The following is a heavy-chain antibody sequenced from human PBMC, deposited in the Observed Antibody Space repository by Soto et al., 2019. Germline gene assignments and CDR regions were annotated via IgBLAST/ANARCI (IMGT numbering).Heavy chain of an antibody. J-gene: IGHJ2*01. V-gene: IGHV1-18*01. CDR3: ARDQWLGYWYFDL. CDR1: GYGFTSYG. D-gene: IGHD6-19*01. CDR2: ISAYNGNT. Sequence: ASVKVSCQASGYGFTSYGISWVRQAPGQGLEWMGWISAYNGNTNYAQKLQGRVTMTTDTSTSTAYMELRSLRSDDTAVYYCARDQWLGYWYFDLWGRGTLVTVSS.